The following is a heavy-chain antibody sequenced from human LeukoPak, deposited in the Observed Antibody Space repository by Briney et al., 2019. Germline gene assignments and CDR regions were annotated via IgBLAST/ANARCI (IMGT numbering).Heavy chain of an antibody. Sequence: SETLSLTCTVSDGSISSNPYYWGWIRQPPGKGLEWIGSMHYSGSTYYNPSLKSRVTISVDRSKNQFSLKLSSVTAADTAVYYCSREIATAGNWFDPWGQGTLVTVSS. CDR2: MHYSGST. J-gene: IGHJ5*02. V-gene: IGHV4-39*07. CDR3: SREIATAGNWFDP. CDR1: DGSISSNPYY. D-gene: IGHD6-13*01.